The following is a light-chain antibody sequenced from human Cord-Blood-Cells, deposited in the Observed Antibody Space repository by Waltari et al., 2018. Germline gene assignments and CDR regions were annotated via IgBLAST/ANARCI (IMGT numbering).Light chain of an antibody. CDR2: QDS. CDR1: QLGDKY. J-gene: IGLJ2*01. CDR3: QAWDSSTVV. Sequence: SYELTQPPSVSVSPGQTASITCSGDQLGDKYACWYQQKPGQSPVLVIYQDSKRPSGIPERFSGSNCGNTATLTISGTQAMDEADYYCQAWDSSTVVFGGGTKLTVL. V-gene: IGLV3-1*01.